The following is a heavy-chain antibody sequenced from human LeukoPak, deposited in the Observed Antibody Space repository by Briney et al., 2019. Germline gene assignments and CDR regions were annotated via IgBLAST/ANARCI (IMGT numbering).Heavy chain of an antibody. CDR2: IHYRGGT. V-gene: IGHV4-59*01. CDR3: ARSVLGYSYGLHIDY. CDR1: GGFISSYY. D-gene: IGHD5-18*01. J-gene: IGHJ4*02. Sequence: SETLSLTCTVSGGFISSYYWSWIRQPPGKGLERIGYIHYRGGTNYNPSLKSRVTISVDTSKNQFSLKLSSLTAADTAVYYCARSVLGYSYGLHIDYWGQGTLVTVSS.